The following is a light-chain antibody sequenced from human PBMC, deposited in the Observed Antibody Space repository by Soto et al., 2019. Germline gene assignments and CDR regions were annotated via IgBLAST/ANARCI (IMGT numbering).Light chain of an antibody. CDR3: QSYDSSLSAVV. J-gene: IGLJ2*01. Sequence: QAVVTQPPSVSGAPGQRVTISCTGSSSKIGAGYDVHWYQQLPGAAPKVLIYGNSNRPSGVPDRFSGSKSGTSASLAITGLQADDEADYYCQSYDSSLSAVVFGGGTKLTVL. CDR1: SSKIGAGYD. V-gene: IGLV1-40*01. CDR2: GNS.